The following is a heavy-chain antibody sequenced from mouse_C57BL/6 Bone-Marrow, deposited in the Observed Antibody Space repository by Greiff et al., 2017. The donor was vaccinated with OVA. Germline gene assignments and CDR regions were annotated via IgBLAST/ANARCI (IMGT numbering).Heavy chain of an antibody. CDR2: INPNNGGT. Sequence: EVQLQQSGPELVKPGASVKISCKASGYAFTDYYMNWVKQSHGKSLEWIGDINPNNGGTSYNQKFKGKATLTVDKSSSTAYMELRSLTSEDSAVYYCARLLRYPYYYAMDYWGQGTSVTVSS. D-gene: IGHD1-1*01. V-gene: IGHV1-26*01. J-gene: IGHJ4*01. CDR3: ARLLRYPYYYAMDY. CDR1: GYAFTDYY.